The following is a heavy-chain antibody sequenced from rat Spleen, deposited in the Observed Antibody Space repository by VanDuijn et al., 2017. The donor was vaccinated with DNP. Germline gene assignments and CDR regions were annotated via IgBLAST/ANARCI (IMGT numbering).Heavy chain of an antibody. CDR2: VTTGGDSA. J-gene: IGHJ3*01. CDR3: ATFITTTYNWFAS. D-gene: IGHD1-10*01. V-gene: IGHV5S13*01. CDR1: GFTFTDFG. Sequence: EVQLVASGGGLVRPGGSLKLSCAASGFTFTDFGMAWVRQAPTKGLEWVAAVTTGGDSAYYRDSVKGRFTISRDNAKNTQYLQMDSLRSEDTATYYCATFITTTYNWFASWGQGILVTVS.